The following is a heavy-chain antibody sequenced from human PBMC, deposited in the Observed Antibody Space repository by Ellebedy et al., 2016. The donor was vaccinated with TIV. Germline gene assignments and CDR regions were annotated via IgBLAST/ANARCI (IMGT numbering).Heavy chain of an antibody. Sequence: GGSLRLSCAASGITFSSYEMNWVRQAPGNGLEWVSYISSSGSTLYYADSVKGRFTISRDNAKNSLYLQMNSLRDEDTAVYYCVAAHYYFYGKDVWGQGTTVTVSS. CDR1: GITFSSYE. D-gene: IGHD2-15*01. CDR2: ISSSGSTL. CDR3: VAAHYYFYGKDV. V-gene: IGHV3-48*03. J-gene: IGHJ6*02.